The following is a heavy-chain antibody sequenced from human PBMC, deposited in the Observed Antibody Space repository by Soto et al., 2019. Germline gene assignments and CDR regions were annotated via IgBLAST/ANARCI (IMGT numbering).Heavy chain of an antibody. CDR3: AKLSSSQPWGFDY. J-gene: IGHJ4*02. V-gene: IGHV3-23*01. D-gene: IGHD6-13*01. Sequence: EVQLLESGGGLVQPGGSLRLSCAASGFTFSSYAMSWVRQAPGKGLEWVSAISGCGGSTYYADSVKGRFTISRDNSKHKLYRQMNSLRAEDTAVYYCAKLSSSQPWGFDYWGQGTLVTVSS. CDR1: GFTFSSYA. CDR2: ISGCGGST.